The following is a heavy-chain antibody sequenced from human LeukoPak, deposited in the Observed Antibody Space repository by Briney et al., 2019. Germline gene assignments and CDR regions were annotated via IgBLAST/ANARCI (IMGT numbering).Heavy chain of an antibody. D-gene: IGHD3-22*01. CDR3: ASERGSSGYYSSDAFDI. Sequence: ASVKVSCKVSGYTFTSYGISWVRQAPGQGLEWMGWISAYNGNTNYAQKLQGRVTMTTDTSTSTAYMELRSLRSDDTAVYYCASERGSSGYYSSDAFDIWGQGTMVTVSS. V-gene: IGHV1-18*01. CDR1: GYTFTSYG. J-gene: IGHJ3*02. CDR2: ISAYNGNT.